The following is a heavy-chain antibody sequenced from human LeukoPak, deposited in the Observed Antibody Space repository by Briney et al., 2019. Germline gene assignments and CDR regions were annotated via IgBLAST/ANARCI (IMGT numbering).Heavy chain of an antibody. J-gene: IGHJ4*02. CDR3: ARELYQLLWLPDY. Sequence: ASVKVSCKASGYTFTGYYMHWVRQAPGQGLEWMGRINPNSGGTNYAQKFQGRVTMTRDTSISTAYMELSRLRSDDTAVYYCARELYQLLWLPDYWGQGTLVTVSS. CDR2: INPNSGGT. D-gene: IGHD2-2*01. CDR1: GYTFTGYY. V-gene: IGHV1-2*06.